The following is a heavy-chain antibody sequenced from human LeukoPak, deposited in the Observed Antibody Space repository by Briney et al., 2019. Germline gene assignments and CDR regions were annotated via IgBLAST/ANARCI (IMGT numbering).Heavy chain of an antibody. D-gene: IGHD4-11*01. CDR2: ISGSGGST. Sequence: SGGSLRLSCAASGFTFSSYATSWVRQAPGKGLEWVSAISGSGGSTYYADSVKGRFTISRDNSKNTLYLQMNSLRAEDTAVYYCAKEYRDYSNHPVWFDPWGQGTLVTVSS. CDR1: GFTFSSYA. CDR3: AKEYRDYSNHPVWFDP. J-gene: IGHJ5*02. V-gene: IGHV3-23*01.